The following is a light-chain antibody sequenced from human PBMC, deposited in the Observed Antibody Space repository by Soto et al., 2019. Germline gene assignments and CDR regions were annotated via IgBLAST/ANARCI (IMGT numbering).Light chain of an antibody. J-gene: IGKJ2*02. CDR3: QQRGKWPST. Sequence: EIVLTQSPVTLSLSPGERATLSCGASQSVGTYLAWYQQKVGQAPRLLIYDAYTRATGVGARFTGSGSATDFSLTITSLEPEDFAVYYCQQRGKWPSTFGPGTKVE. V-gene: IGKV3-11*01. CDR2: DAY. CDR1: QSVGTY.